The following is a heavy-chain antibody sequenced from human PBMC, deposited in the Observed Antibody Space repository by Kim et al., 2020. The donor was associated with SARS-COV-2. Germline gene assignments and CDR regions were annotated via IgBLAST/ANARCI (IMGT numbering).Heavy chain of an antibody. V-gene: IGHV1-69*13. CDR2: IIPIFGTA. Sequence: SVKVSCKASGGTFSSYAISWVRQAPGQGLEWMGGIIPIFGTANYAQKFQGRVTITADESTSTAYMELSSLRSEDTAVYYCARSEGSGSYYYPSIGYYYGMDVWGQGTTVTVSS. CDR1: GGTFSSYA. D-gene: IGHD3-10*01. CDR3: ARSEGSGSYYYPSIGYYYGMDV. J-gene: IGHJ6*02.